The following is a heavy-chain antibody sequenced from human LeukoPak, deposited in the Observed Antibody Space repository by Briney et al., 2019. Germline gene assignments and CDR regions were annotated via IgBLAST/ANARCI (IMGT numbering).Heavy chain of an antibody. CDR1: GFTVSSNY. V-gene: IGHV3-23*01. J-gene: IGHJ4*02. Sequence: GGSLRLSCAASGFTVSSNYMSWVRQAPGKGLEWVSAISGSGGSTYYADSVKGRFTISRDNSKNTLYLQMNSLRAEDTAVYYCASSPAGYFDYWGQGTLVTVSS. CDR3: ASSPAGYFDY. CDR2: ISGSGGST.